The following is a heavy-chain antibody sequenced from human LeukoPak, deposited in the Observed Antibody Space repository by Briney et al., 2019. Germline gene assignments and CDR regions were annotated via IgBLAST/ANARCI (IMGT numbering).Heavy chain of an antibody. CDR1: GYTLTSYG. J-gene: IGHJ5*02. CDR3: ARSVVPAAIYWFDP. CDR2: ISAYNGNT. D-gene: IGHD2-2*01. Sequence: ASVTVSCTASGYTLTSYGISWVRQAPGQGLEWMGWISAYNGNTNYAQKLQGRVTMTTDTSTSTAYMELRSLRSDDTAVYYCARSVVPAAIYWFDPWGQGTLVTVSS. V-gene: IGHV1-18*01.